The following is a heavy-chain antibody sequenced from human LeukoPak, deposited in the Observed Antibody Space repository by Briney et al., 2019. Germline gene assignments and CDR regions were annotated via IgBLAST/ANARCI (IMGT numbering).Heavy chain of an antibody. D-gene: IGHD1-26*01. Sequence: GGSLRLSCAAPGFTFSNYNMNWVRQAPGKGLEWVSSITSTSSYIYYADSVKGRFTISRDNAENSLYLQMNSLRAEDTAVYYCARDPYSGSYGDYYYYYMDVWGKGTTVTISS. CDR1: GFTFSNYN. CDR3: ARDPYSGSYGDYYYYYMDV. CDR2: ITSTSSYI. J-gene: IGHJ6*03. V-gene: IGHV3-21*01.